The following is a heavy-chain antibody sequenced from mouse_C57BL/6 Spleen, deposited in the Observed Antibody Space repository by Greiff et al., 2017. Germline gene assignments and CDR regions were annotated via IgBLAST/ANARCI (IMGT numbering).Heavy chain of an antibody. Sequence: QVQLQQSGAELVRPGASVTLSCKASGYTFTDYEMHWVKQTPVHGLEWIGAIDPETGGTAYNQKFKGKAILTADKSSSTAYMELRSLTSEDSAVYYCTRGLRLRDYYAMDDWGQGTSVTVSS. CDR1: GYTFTDYE. CDR2: IDPETGGT. V-gene: IGHV1-15*01. J-gene: IGHJ4*01. CDR3: TRGLRLRDYYAMDD. D-gene: IGHD2-4*01.